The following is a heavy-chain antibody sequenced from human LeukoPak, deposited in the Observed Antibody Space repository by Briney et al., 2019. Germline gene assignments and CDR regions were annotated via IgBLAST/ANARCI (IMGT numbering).Heavy chain of an antibody. J-gene: IGHJ4*02. CDR2: INPRGGFT. CDR3: ARRMGVISTGYGY. D-gene: IGHD3-10*01. V-gene: IGHV1-46*01. Sequence: ASVKVSCKASGYRFITHWMHWVRQAPGQGLEWMGIINPRGGFTRYAQKLQGRVTVTRDRSTSTVYMELSNLRTDDTAVYYCARRMGVISTGYGYWGQGSLVTVSA. CDR1: GYRFITHW.